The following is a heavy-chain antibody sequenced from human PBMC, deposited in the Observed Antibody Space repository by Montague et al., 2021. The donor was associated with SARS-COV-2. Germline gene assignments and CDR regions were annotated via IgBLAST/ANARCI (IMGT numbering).Heavy chain of an antibody. D-gene: IGHD3-16*01. Sequence: SLRLSWAGSGFNFSHAWLDWVRQAPGKGLEWVGHIRNRADGATKDYGAAVRGRFIISRDDSKNTLFLQMNNLKNEDSAVYYCTTSGGSYWGQGTLVTVSS. V-gene: IGHV3-15*05. CDR2: IRNRADGATK. J-gene: IGHJ4*02. CDR1: GFNFSHAW. CDR3: TTSGGSY.